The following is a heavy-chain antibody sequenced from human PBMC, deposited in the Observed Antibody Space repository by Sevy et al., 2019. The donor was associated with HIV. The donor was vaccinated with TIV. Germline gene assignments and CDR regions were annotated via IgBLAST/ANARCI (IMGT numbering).Heavy chain of an antibody. D-gene: IGHD2-8*02. Sequence: GGSLRLSCSASEFTFSSYAMSWVRQAPGKGLEWVSSISGSGRFTYYADFVEGRFIISRDNSKNTLSVQMNSLRAEDTAVYYCAKDGAPYCTGGICFPYWYFDLWGRDTLVTVSS. V-gene: IGHV3-23*01. CDR3: AKDGAPYCTGGICFPYWYFDL. CDR2: ISGSGRFT. CDR1: EFTFSSYA. J-gene: IGHJ2*01.